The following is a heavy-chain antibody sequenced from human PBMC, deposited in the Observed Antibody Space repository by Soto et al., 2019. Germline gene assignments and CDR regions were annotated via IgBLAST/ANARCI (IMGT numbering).Heavy chain of an antibody. V-gene: IGHV4-34*01. D-gene: IGHD6-19*01. CDR2: INHSGTT. Sequence: SETLSLTCAVYGGSCGGYYDWNWIRLSPGKGLEWIGGINHSGTTHYNPSLKSRVSLSVDTSKMQFSLNLASVTAADTAVYYCVRQPNRPMAGDDWGQGAQVTVSS. CDR3: VRQPNRPMAGDD. J-gene: IGHJ4*02. CDR1: GGSCGGYY.